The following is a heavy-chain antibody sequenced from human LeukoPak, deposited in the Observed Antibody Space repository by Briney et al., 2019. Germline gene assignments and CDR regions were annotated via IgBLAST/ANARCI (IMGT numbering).Heavy chain of an antibody. CDR3: ARGGLEYYDFWSGYYFDY. Sequence: PSETLSLTCAVYGGSFSGYYWSWIRQPPGKGLEWIGEINHSGSTNYNPSLKSRVTISVDTSKNQFSLKLSSVTAADTAVYYCARGGLEYYDFWSGYYFDYWGQGTLVTVSS. CDR2: INHSGST. J-gene: IGHJ4*02. D-gene: IGHD3-3*01. V-gene: IGHV4-34*01. CDR1: GGSFSGYY.